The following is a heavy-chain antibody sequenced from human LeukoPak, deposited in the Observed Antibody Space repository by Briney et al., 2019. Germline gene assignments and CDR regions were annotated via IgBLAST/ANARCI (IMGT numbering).Heavy chain of an antibody. Sequence: SETLSLTCAVYGGSFSGYYWSWIRQPPGKGLEWIGEINHSGSTNYNPSLKSRVTISVDTSKNQFSLKLTSVTAADTAVYYCARIPAAMGAIDYWSQGSLVTVSS. CDR1: GGSFSGYY. CDR3: ARIPAAMGAIDY. D-gene: IGHD2-2*01. J-gene: IGHJ4*02. V-gene: IGHV4-34*01. CDR2: INHSGST.